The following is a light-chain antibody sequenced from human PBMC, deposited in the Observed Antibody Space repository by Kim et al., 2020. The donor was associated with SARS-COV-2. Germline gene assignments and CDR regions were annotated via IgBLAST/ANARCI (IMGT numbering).Light chain of an antibody. CDR1: QSVYNR. CDR3: QQFSDWPSWT. CDR2: DAS. V-gene: IGKV3-15*01. Sequence: FPGERATLSCRASQSVYNRLAWYQQKPGQAPRLLIYDASTRVTGIPARFSGSGSGTEFTLTISSLQSEDFAVYYCQQFSDWPSWTFGQGTKVDIK. J-gene: IGKJ1*01.